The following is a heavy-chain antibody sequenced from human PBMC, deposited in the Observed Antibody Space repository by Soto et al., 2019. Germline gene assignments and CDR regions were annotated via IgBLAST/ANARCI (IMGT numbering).Heavy chain of an antibody. CDR2: IYYSGST. V-gene: IGHV4-39*01. D-gene: IGHD6-19*01. CDR1: GGSISSSSYY. Sequence: QLQLQESGPGLVKPSETLSLTCTVSGGSISSSSYYWGWIRQPPGKGLEWIGSIYYSGSTYYNPSLKSRVTISVDTSKNQFSLKLSSVTAADTAVYYCASFWGILYSSGSRDYWGQGTLVTVSS. CDR3: ASFWGILYSSGSRDY. J-gene: IGHJ4*02.